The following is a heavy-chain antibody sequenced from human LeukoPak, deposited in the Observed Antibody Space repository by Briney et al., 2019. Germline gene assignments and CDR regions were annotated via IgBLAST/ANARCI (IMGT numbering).Heavy chain of an antibody. CDR1: GFTFSSYW. V-gene: IGHV3-7*03. J-gene: IGHJ4*02. Sequence: GGSLRLSCAASGFTFSSYWMSWVRQAPGKGLEWVANIKQDGSEKYYVDSVKGRFTISRDNAKNSLYLQMNSLRAEDTALYYCARRRGFVAVAGTEPFDYWGQGTLVTVSS. D-gene: IGHD6-19*01. CDR3: ARRRGFVAVAGTEPFDY. CDR2: IKQDGSEK.